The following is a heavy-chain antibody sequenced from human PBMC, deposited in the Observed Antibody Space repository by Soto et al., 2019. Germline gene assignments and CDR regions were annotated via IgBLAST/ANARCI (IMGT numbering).Heavy chain of an antibody. V-gene: IGHV3-30-3*01. CDR2: ISYDGSNK. CDR3: ARDRETIVGATSRVKAYYYYYGMDV. Sequence: GGSLRLSCAASGFTFSSYAMHWVRQAPGKGLEWVAVISYDGSNKYYADSVKGRFTISRDNSKNTLYLQMNSLRAEDTAVYYCARDRETIVGATSRVKAYYYYYGMDVWGQGTTVTVYS. J-gene: IGHJ6*02. D-gene: IGHD1-26*01. CDR1: GFTFSSYA.